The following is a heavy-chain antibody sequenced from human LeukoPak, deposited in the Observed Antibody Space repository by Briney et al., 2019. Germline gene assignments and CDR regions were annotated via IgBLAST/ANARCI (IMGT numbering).Heavy chain of an antibody. J-gene: IGHJ3*02. V-gene: IGHV3-23*01. CDR3: AKVLSLYYDPLVPSQGGAFDI. CDR1: GFTFSSYA. Sequence: PGGSLRLSCAASGFTFSSYAMSWVRQAPGKGLEWVSAISGSGGSTYYADSVKGRFTISRDNSKNTLYLQMNSLRAEDTAVYYCAKVLSLYYDPLVPSQGGAFDIWGQGTMVTVSS. CDR2: ISGSGGST. D-gene: IGHD3-22*01.